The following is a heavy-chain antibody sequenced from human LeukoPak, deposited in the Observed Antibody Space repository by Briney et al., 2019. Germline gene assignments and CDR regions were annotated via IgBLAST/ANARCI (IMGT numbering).Heavy chain of an antibody. J-gene: IGHJ5*02. CDR2: IYYSGST. CDR3: ARDVQGAYCSSTSCYNWFDP. D-gene: IGHD2-2*01. Sequence: SETLSLTCTVSGYSISSGYFWGWIRQPPGKGLEWIGTIYYSGSTYYNPSLKSRVSISVDTSKNQFSLKLSSVTAADTAVYYCARDVQGAYCSSTSCYNWFDPWGQGTLVTVSS. CDR1: GYSISSGYF. V-gene: IGHV4-38-2*02.